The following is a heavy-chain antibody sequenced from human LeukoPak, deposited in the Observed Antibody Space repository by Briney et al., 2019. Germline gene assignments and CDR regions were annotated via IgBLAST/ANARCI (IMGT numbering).Heavy chain of an antibody. CDR1: GFTFSSYA. J-gene: IGHJ5*02. CDR3: ARDDSSGYYYAWFDP. Sequence: GGSLRLSCAASGFTFSSYAMSWVRQAPGKGLEWVSYISSSGSTIYYADSVKGRFTISRDNAKNSLYLQMNSLRAEDTAVYYCARDDSSGYYYAWFDPWGQGTLVTVSS. D-gene: IGHD3-22*01. CDR2: ISSSGSTI. V-gene: IGHV3-48*03.